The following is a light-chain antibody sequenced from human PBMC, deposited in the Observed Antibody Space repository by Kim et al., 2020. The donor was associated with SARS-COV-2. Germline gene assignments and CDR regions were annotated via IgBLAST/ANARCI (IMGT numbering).Light chain of an antibody. J-gene: IGLJ3*02. CDR1: SSNNGSNF. CDR2: SND. CDR3: VAWDDSLSGSV. V-gene: IGLV1-44*01. Sequence: GQRVTTSCSGSSSNNGSNFVNWYQQLPGTAPKLLIYSNDYRSSGVPDRFSGSKSGTSASLAISGLQSEDEADYYCVAWDDSLSGSVFGGGTQLTVL.